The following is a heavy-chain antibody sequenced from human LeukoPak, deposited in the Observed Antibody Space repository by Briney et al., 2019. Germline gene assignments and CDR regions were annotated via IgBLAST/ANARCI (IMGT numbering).Heavy chain of an antibody. D-gene: IGHD3-10*01. CDR3: ARALGFGELAWFDP. J-gene: IGHJ5*02. CDR1: GYTFTSYA. V-gene: IGHV1-3*01. CDR2: INAGNGNT. Sequence: ASVKVSCKASGYTFTSYAMHWVRQAPVQRLEWMGWINAGNGNTKYSQKFQGRVTITRDTSASTAYMELSSLRSEDTAVYYCARALGFGELAWFDPWGQGTLVTVSS.